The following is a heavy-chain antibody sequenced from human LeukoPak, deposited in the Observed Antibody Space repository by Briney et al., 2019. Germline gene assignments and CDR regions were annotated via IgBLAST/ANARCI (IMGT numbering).Heavy chain of an antibody. Sequence: GRSLRLSCVASRFNFNTYGMHWVRQAPGKGLEWVAVMWYDGSNEYYADSVKGRFSISRDNSKNTLYLQMNSLRVEDTAVYYCARERRYVDWRPDGMDVGVQGTTVNVSS. V-gene: IGHV3-33*01. D-gene: IGHD3-9*01. CDR3: ARERRYVDWRPDGMDV. CDR1: RFNFNTYG. CDR2: MWYDGSNE. J-gene: IGHJ6*02.